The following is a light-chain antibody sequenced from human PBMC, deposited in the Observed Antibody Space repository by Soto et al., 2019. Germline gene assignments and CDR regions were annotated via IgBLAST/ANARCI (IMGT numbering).Light chain of an antibody. J-gene: IGKJ1*01. CDR2: GAS. V-gene: IGKV3-20*01. CDR3: QQYGSSPLWT. CDR1: QTINSSY. Sequence: EIVLTQSPGTLFLSPGERATLSCRASQTINSSYLAWYQRKPGQAPRLPIYGASSRATDIPARFSGSGSGTDFTLTISRLEPEDFAVYYCQQYGSSPLWTFGQGTKVDIK.